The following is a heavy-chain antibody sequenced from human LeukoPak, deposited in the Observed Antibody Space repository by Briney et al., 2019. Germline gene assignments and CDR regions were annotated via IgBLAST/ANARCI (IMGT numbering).Heavy chain of an antibody. V-gene: IGHV4-59*01. J-gene: IGHJ5*02. Sequence: PSETLSLTCTVSGGSISTYFWSWLRQPPGEGLEWIGYIFYTGTTNYNPSLKSRVSISVDTSRNQLSLRLNSVTAADTAVYYCARDPGGSGPNWFDPWGQGTLVTVSS. CDR3: ARDPGGSGPNWFDP. CDR2: IFYTGTT. D-gene: IGHD3-16*01. CDR1: GGSISTYF.